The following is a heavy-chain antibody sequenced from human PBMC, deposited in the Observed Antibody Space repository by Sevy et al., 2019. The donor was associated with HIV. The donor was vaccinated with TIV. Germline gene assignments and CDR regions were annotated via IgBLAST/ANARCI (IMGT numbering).Heavy chain of an antibody. J-gene: IGHJ6*02. V-gene: IGHV3-21*01. Sequence: GGSLRLSCAASGFTFSSYGLSSYSMNWVRQAPGKGLEWVSSISSSSSYIFYADSVKGRFTISRDNAKNSVYLQVNSLRAEDTAVYYCARDRGVGTSSYGMDVWGQGTTVTVSS. CDR3: ARDRGVGTSSYGMDV. D-gene: IGHD1-26*01. CDR2: ISSSSSYI. CDR1: GFTFSSYGLSSYS.